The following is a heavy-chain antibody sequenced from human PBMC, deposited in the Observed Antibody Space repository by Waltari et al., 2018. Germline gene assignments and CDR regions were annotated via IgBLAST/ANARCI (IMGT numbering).Heavy chain of an antibody. V-gene: IGHV4-59*02. J-gene: IGHJ3*02. Sequence: VQLVETGGGLIQPGGSLRLSCAASGFTVSSNYMSWVRQAPGKGLEWIGYIYYSGSTNYNPSLKSRVTISVDTSKNQFSLKLSSVTAADTAVYYCARVGSSWYSGSDAFDIWGQGTMVTVSS. CDR2: IYYSGST. D-gene: IGHD6-13*01. CDR1: GFTVSSNY. CDR3: ARVGSSWYSGSDAFDI.